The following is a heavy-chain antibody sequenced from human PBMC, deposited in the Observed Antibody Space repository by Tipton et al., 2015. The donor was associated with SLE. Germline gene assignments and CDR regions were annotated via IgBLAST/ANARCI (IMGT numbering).Heavy chain of an antibody. V-gene: IGHV3-48*01. D-gene: IGHD5-12*01. Sequence: SLRLSCTASVFTFSNYNMNWVRQAPGKGLEWISYISTSSSTIFYADSVKGRFTISRDNAKNTLYLQMNSLRPEDTAVYYCAKSTLRNDYFDHWGQGTLVTVSS. J-gene: IGHJ4*02. CDR1: VFTFSNYN. CDR2: ISTSSSTI. CDR3: AKSTLRNDYFDH.